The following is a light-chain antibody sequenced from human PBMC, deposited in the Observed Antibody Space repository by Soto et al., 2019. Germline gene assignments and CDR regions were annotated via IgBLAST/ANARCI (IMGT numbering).Light chain of an antibody. CDR2: EDI. CDR1: SSDVGRYNL. Sequence: QSALTQPASVSGSLGQSITISCTGSSSDVGRYNLVSWYQQHPGKAPKLLIYEDIERPSGVSNRFSGSKSANTASLTISGLQTEDEADYYCCSYAGGTSVVFGGGTQLTVL. CDR3: CSYAGGTSVV. J-gene: IGLJ2*01. V-gene: IGLV2-23*01.